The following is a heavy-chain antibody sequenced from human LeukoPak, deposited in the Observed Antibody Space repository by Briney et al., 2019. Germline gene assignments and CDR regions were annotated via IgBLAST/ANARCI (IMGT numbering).Heavy chain of an antibody. CDR2: IRRDGDVE. J-gene: IGHJ4*02. D-gene: IGHD1-7*01. CDR3: VRDAGYNWNLEGLLEY. CDR1: GFTFSTYW. V-gene: IGHV3-7*01. Sequence: GGSLRLSCVGSGFTFSTYWMTWVRQAPGKGLEWVANIRRDGDVEHYADSVKGRFTISRDNAKNSLYLQMNSLRADDTAVYYCVRDAGYNWNLEGLLEYWGQGTLVTVSS.